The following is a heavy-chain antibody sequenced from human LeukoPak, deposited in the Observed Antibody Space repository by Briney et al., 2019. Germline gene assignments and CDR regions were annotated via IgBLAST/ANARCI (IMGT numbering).Heavy chain of an antibody. CDR1: GYTFTGYY. J-gene: IGHJ4*02. Sequence: GASVKVSCKASGYTFTGYYMHWVRQAPGQGLEWMGWINPNSGNTGYAQKFQGRVTMTRSTSISTAYMELSSLRSEDTAVYYCASPKHYDFWSGHYGFDYWGQGTLVTVSS. D-gene: IGHD3-3*01. V-gene: IGHV1-8*02. CDR3: ASPKHYDFWSGHYGFDY. CDR2: INPNSGNT.